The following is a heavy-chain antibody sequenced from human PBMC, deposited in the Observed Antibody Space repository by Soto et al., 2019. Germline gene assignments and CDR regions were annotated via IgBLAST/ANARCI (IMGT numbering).Heavy chain of an antibody. V-gene: IGHV4-61*01. J-gene: IGHJ6*02. CDR1: GGSVSSDTHY. D-gene: IGHD2-2*02. Sequence: SETLSLTCTVSGGSVSSDTHYWSWIRQPPGKRLEWIGSIYSSGSTNYNPSLKSRVTMSVDTSKNQFSLKLRSVIVADTAVYHCARFVRSCSGTTCYTRADVWGQGTTVTVSS. CDR2: IYSSGST. CDR3: ARFVRSCSGTTCYTRADV.